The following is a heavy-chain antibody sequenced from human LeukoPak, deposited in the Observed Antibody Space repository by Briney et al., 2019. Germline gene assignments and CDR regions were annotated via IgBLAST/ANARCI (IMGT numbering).Heavy chain of an antibody. CDR3: ARNSYSSGRSNDY. Sequence: SETLSLTCTVSGGSISSSSYYWGWIRQPPGKGLEWIGSIYYSGSTYYNPSLKSRVTISVDTSKNQFSLKLSSVTAADTAVYYCARNSYSSGRSNDYWGQGTLVTVSS. CDR1: GGSISSSSYY. CDR2: IYYSGST. V-gene: IGHV4-39*01. J-gene: IGHJ4*02. D-gene: IGHD6-19*01.